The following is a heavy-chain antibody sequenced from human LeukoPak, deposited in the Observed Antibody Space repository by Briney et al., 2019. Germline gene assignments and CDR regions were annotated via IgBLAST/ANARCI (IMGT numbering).Heavy chain of an antibody. Sequence: LGGSLRLSCEASGFTFSRNAMYWVRQAPGKGLEWVAVISYDGSNKYYADSVKGRFTISRDNSKNTLYLQMNSLRAEDTAVYYCATKVADPTAFDIWGQGTMVTVSS. CDR1: GFTFSRNA. V-gene: IGHV3-30*04. CDR3: ATKVADPTAFDI. J-gene: IGHJ3*02. CDR2: ISYDGSNK. D-gene: IGHD5-12*01.